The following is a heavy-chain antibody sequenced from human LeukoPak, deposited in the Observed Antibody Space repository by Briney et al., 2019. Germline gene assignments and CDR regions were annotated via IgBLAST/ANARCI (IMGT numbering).Heavy chain of an antibody. D-gene: IGHD3-16*01. CDR3: ARSPVSGLGVDY. V-gene: IGHV1-69*05. CDR2: IIPIYGTA. J-gene: IGHJ4*02. Sequence: SSVEVSCKASGGTFSSYAISWVRQAPGQGLEWMGRIIPIYGTANYAQKFQGRVTITTDESTSTAYMELSSLRSEDTAVYYCARSPVSGLGVDYWGQGTLVTVSS. CDR1: GGTFSSYA.